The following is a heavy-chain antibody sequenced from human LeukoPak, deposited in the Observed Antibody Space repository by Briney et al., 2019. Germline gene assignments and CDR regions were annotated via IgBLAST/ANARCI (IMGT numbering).Heavy chain of an antibody. CDR1: GGSISSYH. D-gene: IGHD1-26*01. J-gene: IGHJ4*02. Sequence: SETLSLTCTVSGGSISSYHWSWVRQPPGKGLEWIGYIYYSGSTNYNPSPKSRVTISVDMSKNQFSLKLSSVTAADTAVYCCARGVWEPYYWGQGTLVTVSS. CDR3: ARGVWEPYY. CDR2: IYYSGST. V-gene: IGHV4-59*08.